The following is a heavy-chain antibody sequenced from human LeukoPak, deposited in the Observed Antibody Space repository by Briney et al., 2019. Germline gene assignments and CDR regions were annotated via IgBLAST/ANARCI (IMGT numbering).Heavy chain of an antibody. J-gene: IGHJ4*02. V-gene: IGHV1-69*05. CDR2: IIPIFGTA. CDR3: ASCSGGSCYTRVFDY. Sequence: SVKVSCKASGGTFSSYAISWVRQAPGQGLEWMGRIIPIFGTANYAQKFQGRVTITTDESTSTAYMELSSLRSEDTAVYYCASCSGGSCYTRVFDYWGQGTLVTVSS. D-gene: IGHD2-15*01. CDR1: GGTFSSYA.